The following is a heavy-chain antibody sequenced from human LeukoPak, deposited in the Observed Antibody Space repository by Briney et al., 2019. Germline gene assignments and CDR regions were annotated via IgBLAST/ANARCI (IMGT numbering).Heavy chain of an antibody. D-gene: IGHD3-22*01. Sequence: SQTLSLTCSVSGGSISSRDHYWSWIRQHPGKGLEWIGYIFYSGSPHYNPSLKSRVTISVDPSKNQFSLKLSSVTAADTAVYYCARALYYSSGYFFFDYWGQGILVTVSS. CDR3: ARALYYSSGYFFFDY. V-gene: IGHV4-31*03. CDR1: GGSISSRDHY. J-gene: IGHJ4*02. CDR2: IFYSGSP.